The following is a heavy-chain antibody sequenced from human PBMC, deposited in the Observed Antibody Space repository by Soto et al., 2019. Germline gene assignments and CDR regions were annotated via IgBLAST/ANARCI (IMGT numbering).Heavy chain of an antibody. D-gene: IGHD1-26*01. CDR1: GGTFSSYA. Sequence: SVKVSCKASGGTFSSYAISWVRQAPGQGLEWMGGIIPIFGTANYAQKFQGRVTITADESTSTAYMELSSLRSEDTAVYYCASNRIVGLPAPNYGMDVWGQGTTVTVSS. J-gene: IGHJ6*02. V-gene: IGHV1-69*13. CDR2: IIPIFGTA. CDR3: ASNRIVGLPAPNYGMDV.